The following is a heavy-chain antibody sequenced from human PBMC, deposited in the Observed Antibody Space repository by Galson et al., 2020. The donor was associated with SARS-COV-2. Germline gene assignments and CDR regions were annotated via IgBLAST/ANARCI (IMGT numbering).Heavy chain of an antibody. V-gene: IGHV4-38-2*01. CDR3: ARGIVVPYWYFDL. Sequence: ASETLSLTCAVSGYSINSGYHWGWIRQPPGKGLEWIGSIYHSGTSYYSPSLKSRLTISVDTSKNQFSLKLSSVTAADTAVYYCARGIVVPYWYFDLWGRGTLVTVSS. J-gene: IGHJ2*01. CDR2: IYHSGTS. CDR1: GYSINSGYH. D-gene: IGHD2-15*01.